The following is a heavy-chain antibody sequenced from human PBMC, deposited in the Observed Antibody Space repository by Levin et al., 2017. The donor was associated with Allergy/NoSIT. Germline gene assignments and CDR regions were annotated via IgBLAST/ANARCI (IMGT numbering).Heavy chain of an antibody. CDR3: ARPSITMVRGVYYFDY. CDR1: GGSFSGYY. D-gene: IGHD3-10*01. V-gene: IGHV4-34*01. J-gene: IGHJ4*02. CDR2: INHSGST. Sequence: SQTLSLTCAVYGGSFSGYYWSWIRQPPGKGLEWIGEINHSGSTNYNPSLKSRVTISVDTSKNQFSLKLSSVTAADTAVYYCARPSITMVRGVYYFDYWGQGTLVTVSS.